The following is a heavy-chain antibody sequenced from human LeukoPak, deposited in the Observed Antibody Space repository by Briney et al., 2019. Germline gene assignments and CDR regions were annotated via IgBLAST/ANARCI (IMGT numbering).Heavy chain of an antibody. V-gene: IGHV1-18*01. CDR2: ISAYNGNT. D-gene: IGHD5-12*01. CDR3: ARWTRGVATRMDEFDY. J-gene: IGHJ4*02. CDR1: GYTFTSYG. Sequence: ASVKVSCKASGYTFTSYGISWVRQAPGQGFEWMGWISAYNGNTNYAQKLQGRVTMTTDTSTSTAYMELRSLRSDDTAVYYCARWTRGVATRMDEFDYWGQGTLVTVSS.